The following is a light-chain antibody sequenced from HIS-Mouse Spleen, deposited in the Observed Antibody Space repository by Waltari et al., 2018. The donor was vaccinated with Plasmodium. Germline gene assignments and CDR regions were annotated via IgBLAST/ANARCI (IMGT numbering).Light chain of an antibody. Sequence: SYELPQPRSVSVSPGQTAISTRCGVALPKKYAYWYQQKSGQAPVLVIYEDSKRPSGIPERFSGSSSGTMATLTISGAQVEDEADYYCYSTDSSGNHRVFGGGTKLTVL. CDR2: EDS. J-gene: IGLJ3*02. CDR3: YSTDSSGNHRV. V-gene: IGLV3-10*01. CDR1: ALPKKY.